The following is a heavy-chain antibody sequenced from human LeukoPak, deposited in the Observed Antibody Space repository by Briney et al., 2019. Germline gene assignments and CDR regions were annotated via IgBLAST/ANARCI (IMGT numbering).Heavy chain of an antibody. Sequence: GGSLRLSCAASGFTFSSYGMHWVRQPPGKGLEWVAFIRYDGSHKYYADSVKGRFTISRDNSKNTLYLQMNSLRAEDTAVYYCAKSGLNRFDYWGQGTLVTVSS. D-gene: IGHD2-15*01. V-gene: IGHV3-30*02. CDR2: IRYDGSHK. CDR3: AKSGLNRFDY. CDR1: GFTFSSYG. J-gene: IGHJ4*02.